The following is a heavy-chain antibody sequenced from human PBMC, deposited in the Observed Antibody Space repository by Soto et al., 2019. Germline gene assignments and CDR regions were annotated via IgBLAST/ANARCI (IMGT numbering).Heavy chain of an antibody. J-gene: IGHJ5*02. Sequence: QVQLQESGPGLVKPSETLSLTCTVSGGSISSYYWSWIREPPGKGLEWIGYIYYSGSTNDNPSLKLRVTISVDTSKNQFSLKLSSVTAADTAVYYWASYGSVSYPRFDPWGQGTLVTVSS. D-gene: IGHD3-10*01. CDR2: IYYSGST. CDR3: ASYGSVSYPRFDP. V-gene: IGHV4-59*01. CDR1: GGSISSYY.